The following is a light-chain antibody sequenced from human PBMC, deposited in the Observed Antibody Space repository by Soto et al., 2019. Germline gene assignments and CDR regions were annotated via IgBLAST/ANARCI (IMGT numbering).Light chain of an antibody. V-gene: IGLV2-14*03. CDR3: SSFTTSSTLYV. Sequence: QSVLTQPPSVSGSPGQSVTISCSGTSSDVGGSKYVSWYQQHPGKAPKLMIFDVSDRPSGVSNRFSGSKSGNTASLTISGLQAEDEADYYCSSFTTSSTLYVFGTGTKLTVL. J-gene: IGLJ1*01. CDR2: DVS. CDR1: SSDVGGSKY.